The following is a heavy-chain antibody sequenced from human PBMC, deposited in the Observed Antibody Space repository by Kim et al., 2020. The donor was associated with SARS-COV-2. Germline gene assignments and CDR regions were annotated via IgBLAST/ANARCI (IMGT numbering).Heavy chain of an antibody. CDR3: TTEFGGAIGDRYDY. V-gene: IGHV3-15*01. D-gene: IGHD3-10*01. J-gene: IGHJ4*02. Sequence: AAPVKGRFTIERDNSKNTLYRQMSSLKTEDTAVYYCTTEFGGAIGDRYDYWGQGTLVTVSS.